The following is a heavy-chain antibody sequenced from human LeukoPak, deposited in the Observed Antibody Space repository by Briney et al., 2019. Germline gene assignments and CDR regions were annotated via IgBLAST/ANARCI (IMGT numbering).Heavy chain of an antibody. CDR1: GGSISSYY. D-gene: IGHD3-22*01. CDR3: ARDVRDSSGYLPHFDY. J-gene: IGHJ4*02. CDR2: IYYSGST. Sequence: SETLSLTCTVSGGSISSYYWGWIRQPPGKGLEWIGSIYYSGSTYYNPSLKSRVTISVDTSKNQFSLKLSSVTAADTAVYYCARDVRDSSGYLPHFDYWGQGTLVTVSS. V-gene: IGHV4-39*07.